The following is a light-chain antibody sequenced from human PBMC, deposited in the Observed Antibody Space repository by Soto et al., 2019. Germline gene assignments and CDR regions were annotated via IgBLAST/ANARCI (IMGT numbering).Light chain of an antibody. CDR3: HQFGYSPRT. J-gene: IGKJ1*01. Sequence: MTQSPDTVSVYLGERATLSCRASQTVSTSLAWYQQKPGQAPRLLIFATSRRATDIPDRFSGSGSGTDLTLAIRRLEPEDFAVYYCHQFGYSPRTSGQ. CDR1: QTVSTS. V-gene: IGKV3-20*01. CDR2: ATS.